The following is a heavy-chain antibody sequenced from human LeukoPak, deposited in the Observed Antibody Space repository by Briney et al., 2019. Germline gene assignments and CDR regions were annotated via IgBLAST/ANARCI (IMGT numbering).Heavy chain of an antibody. CDR1: GFTFSSYA. CDR3: ARGDKQLVFNRNKGGFDP. D-gene: IGHD6-13*01. CDR2: ISGSGGST. V-gene: IGHV3-23*01. J-gene: IGHJ5*02. Sequence: GGSLRLSCAASGFTFSSYAMSWVRQAPGKGLEWVSAISGSGGSTYYADSVKGRFTISRDNSKNTLYLQMKSLRTEDTAVYYCARGDKQLVFNRNKGGFDPWGQGTLVTVSS.